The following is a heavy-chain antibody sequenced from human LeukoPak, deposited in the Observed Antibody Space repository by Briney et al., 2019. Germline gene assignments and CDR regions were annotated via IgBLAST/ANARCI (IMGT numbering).Heavy chain of an antibody. D-gene: IGHD2-8*01. CDR2: ISGSGGST. J-gene: IGHJ4*02. CDR3: AKKGLPMVWFDY. CDR1: GFTFSSYA. Sequence: GSLRLSCAASGFTFSSYAMSWVRQATGKGLEWVSAISGSGGSTYYADSVKGRFTISRDNSKNTLYLQMNSLRAEDTAVYYCAKKGLPMVWFDYWGQGTLVTVSS. V-gene: IGHV3-23*01.